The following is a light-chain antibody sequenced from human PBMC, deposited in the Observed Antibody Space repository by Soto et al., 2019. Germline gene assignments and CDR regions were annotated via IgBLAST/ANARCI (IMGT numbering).Light chain of an antibody. CDR3: QQYGSSPIT. CDR2: GAS. J-gene: IGKJ5*01. Sequence: ENVLTQSPGTLSLSPGERATLYCRASQTVSSYLTWYKQRPGQAPRLLIYGASKRATGIPDRFSGSGSETDFTLIISRLEPEYFALYYCQQYGSSPITFGQGTRLE. V-gene: IGKV3-20*01. CDR1: QTVSSY.